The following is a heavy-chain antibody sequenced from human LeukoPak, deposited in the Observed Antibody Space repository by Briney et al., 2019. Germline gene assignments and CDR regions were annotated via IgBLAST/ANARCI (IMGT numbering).Heavy chain of an antibody. J-gene: IGHJ4*02. Sequence: GASVKVSCKASGYTFTSYGISWVRQAPGQGLEGMGWISAYSGNTNYAQKLQGRVTMTTDTSTSTAYMELRSLRSDDTAVYYCARTIVGAIPGDYWGQGTLVTVSS. V-gene: IGHV1-18*01. D-gene: IGHD1-26*01. CDR3: ARTIVGAIPGDY. CDR2: ISAYSGNT. CDR1: GYTFTSYG.